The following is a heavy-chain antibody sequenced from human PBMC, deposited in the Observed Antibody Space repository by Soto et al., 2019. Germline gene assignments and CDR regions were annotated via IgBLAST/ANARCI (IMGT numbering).Heavy chain of an antibody. J-gene: IGHJ6*02. V-gene: IGHV5-51*01. CDR2: IYPGDSET. D-gene: IGHD1-26*01. Sequence: GESLKISCKGSGYSFTSYRIDWVRQTPGKGLEWMGSIYPGDSETRYSPSFQGQVTISADKSISTAYLQWSSLKASDTAMYYCARRGADNVLVADYYGMDVWGQGTVVTVSS. CDR3: ARRGADNVLVADYYGMDV. CDR1: GYSFTSYR.